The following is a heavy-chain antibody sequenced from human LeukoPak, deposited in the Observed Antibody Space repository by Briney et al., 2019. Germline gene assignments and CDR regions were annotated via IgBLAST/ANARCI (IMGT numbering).Heavy chain of an antibody. J-gene: IGHJ4*02. CDR3: ARDRNFGDYLGDY. Sequence: EASVKVSCKASGYTFTDYYTHWVRQAPGQGLEWLGWINPNSGGTKYSQKFQGWVTLTRDTSISTAYMELSRLRSDDTAVYYCARDRNFGDYLGDYWGQGTLVTVSS. CDR2: INPNSGGT. V-gene: IGHV1-2*04. CDR1: GYTFTDYY. D-gene: IGHD4-17*01.